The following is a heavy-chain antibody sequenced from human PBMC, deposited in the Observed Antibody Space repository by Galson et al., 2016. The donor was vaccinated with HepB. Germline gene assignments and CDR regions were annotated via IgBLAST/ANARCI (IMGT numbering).Heavy chain of an antibody. CDR2: TKNKANSYTK. CDR3: ARDREGTSWFSGDYDHYGMDV. Sequence: SLRLSCAASGFIFSDHYMEWVRQAPGKGLEWVGRTKNKANSYTKEYAASVEGRFTISRDDSKNSLYLQMNSLRVEDTAVYFCARDREGTSWFSGDYDHYGMDVWGQGTTVTVSS. CDR1: GFIFSDHY. D-gene: IGHD6-13*01. J-gene: IGHJ6*02. V-gene: IGHV3-72*01.